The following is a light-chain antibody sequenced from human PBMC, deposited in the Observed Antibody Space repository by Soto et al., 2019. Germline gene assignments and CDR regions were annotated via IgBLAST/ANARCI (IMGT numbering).Light chain of an antibody. J-gene: IGKJ1*01. CDR2: GGS. V-gene: IGKV3-20*01. CDR3: QQYSSSRT. Sequence: DIVLTQSPGTLSLSPGERATLSCRASQSVSSNHLAWYQQKPGQAPRLLIYGGSSRATGIPVRFSGSGSETDFTLTITRLEPEDFPVYYCQQYSSSRTFGQGTKVEIK. CDR1: QSVSSNH.